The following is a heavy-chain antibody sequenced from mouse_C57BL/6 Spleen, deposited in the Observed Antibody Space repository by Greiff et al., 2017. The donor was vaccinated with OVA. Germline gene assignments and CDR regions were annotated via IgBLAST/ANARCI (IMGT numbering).Heavy chain of an antibody. CDR1: GFTFSDYG. Sequence: EVHLVESGGGLVKPGGSLKLSCAASGFTFSDYGMHWVRQAPEKGLEWVAYISSGSSTIYYADTVKGRFTISRDNAKNTLFLQMTSLRSEDTAMYYCAKGIYYGNYAIDYWGQGTTLTVSS. V-gene: IGHV5-17*01. J-gene: IGHJ2*01. CDR2: ISSGSSTI. CDR3: AKGIYYGNYAIDY. D-gene: IGHD2-1*01.